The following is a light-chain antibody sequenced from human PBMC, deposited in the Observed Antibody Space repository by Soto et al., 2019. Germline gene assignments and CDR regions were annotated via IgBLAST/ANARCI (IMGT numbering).Light chain of an antibody. Sequence: EIVLTQSPGTLSLSPGERATLSCRARQSVSSSYLAGYQQKPGQAPRLLIYGASSRATGIADRFSGSGSGTNFTLTISKLEPEDFAVYYCKQYGSSPTFGQGTKVKIK. CDR3: KQYGSSPT. J-gene: IGKJ1*01. V-gene: IGKV3-20*01. CDR1: QSVSSSY. CDR2: GAS.